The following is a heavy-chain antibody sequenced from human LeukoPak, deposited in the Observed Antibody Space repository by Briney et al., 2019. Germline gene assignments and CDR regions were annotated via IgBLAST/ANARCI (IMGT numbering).Heavy chain of an antibody. Sequence: GGSLRLSCAASGFTFSTYAMTWVRQAPGKGLEWVSTVSDSGSDTYYADSVKGRFTISRDNAKNSLYLQMNSLRAEDTAVYYCARSVKVITTPSYFDYWGQGTLVTVSS. CDR3: ARSVKVITTPSYFDY. J-gene: IGHJ4*02. V-gene: IGHV3-21*04. CDR1: GFTFSTYA. D-gene: IGHD3-22*01. CDR2: VSDSGSDT.